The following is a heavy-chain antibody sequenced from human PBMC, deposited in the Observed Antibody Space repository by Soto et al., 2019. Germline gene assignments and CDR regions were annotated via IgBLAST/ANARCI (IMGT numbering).Heavy chain of an antibody. Sequence: GESLKISCKGSGYSFTSYWISWVRQMPGKGLEWMGRIDPSDSYTNYSPSFQGHVTISADKSISTAYLQWSSLKASDTAMYYCAGTFIALDGDPHYGMYVCAQRTTVTVSS. J-gene: IGHJ6*02. CDR2: IDPSDSYT. V-gene: IGHV5-10-1*01. D-gene: IGHD3-16*01. CDR1: GYSFTSYW. CDR3: AGTFIALDGDPHYGMYV.